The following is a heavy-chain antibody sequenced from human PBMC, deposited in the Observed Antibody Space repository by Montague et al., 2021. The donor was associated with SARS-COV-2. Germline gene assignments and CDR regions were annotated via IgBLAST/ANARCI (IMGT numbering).Heavy chain of an antibody. CDR3: ARESLHLTGYYNDYFDY. D-gene: IGHD3-9*01. CDR2: IYTSGST. CDR1: GGSISSGSYY. V-gene: IGHV4-61*02. J-gene: IGHJ4*02. Sequence: TLSLTCTVSGGSISSGSYYWNWIRQPAGKGLVWIGRIYTSGSTNYNPSLKSRVTISVDTSKNQFSLKLSSVTAADTAVYYCARESLHLTGYYNDYFDYWGQGTLVTVSS.